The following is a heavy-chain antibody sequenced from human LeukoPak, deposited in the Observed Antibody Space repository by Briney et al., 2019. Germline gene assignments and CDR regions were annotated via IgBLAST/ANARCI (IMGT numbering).Heavy chain of an antibody. V-gene: IGHV3-23*01. D-gene: IGHD2-15*01. Sequence: SGGSLRLSCAASGFTFNSYVMSWVRQAPGKGPEWVSAINGGGGNTYYADSVKGRFTISRDNSKNMVYLQMNTLRADDMAVYYCAKSVVVIAFRFDDWGQGALVTVSS. CDR2: INGGGGNT. CDR3: AKSVVVIAFRFDD. CDR1: GFTFNSYV. J-gene: IGHJ4*02.